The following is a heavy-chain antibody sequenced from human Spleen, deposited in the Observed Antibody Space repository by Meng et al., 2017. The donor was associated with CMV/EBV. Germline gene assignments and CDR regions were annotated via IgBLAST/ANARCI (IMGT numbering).Heavy chain of an antibody. CDR2: ISDNTYSG. D-gene: IGHD3-9*01. V-gene: IGHV3-48*02. J-gene: IGHJ4*02. CDR1: GFTFGSHS. Sequence: GGSLRLSCAASGFTFGSHSMNWVRQAPGQALEWLAYISDNTYSGFYGDSVAGRFAISRDNARNLLYLEMNRLRDEDTAVYFCAREPQYDVLAGYSRTFDYWGQGTLVTVSS. CDR3: AREPQYDVLAGYSRTFDY.